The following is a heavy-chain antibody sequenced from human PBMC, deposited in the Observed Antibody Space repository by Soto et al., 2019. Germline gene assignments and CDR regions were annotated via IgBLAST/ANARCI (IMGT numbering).Heavy chain of an antibody. CDR1: GYTFTNYG. CDR3: AKSYYYGMDV. CDR2: ISAHTGNT. V-gene: IGHV1-18*01. J-gene: IGHJ6*02. Sequence: ASVKVSCKTSGYTFTNYGISWVRQAPGQGLEWMGWISAHTGNTNYAQKFQGRVTITRDTSASTAYMELSSLRSEDTAVYYCAKSYYYGMDVWGQGTTVTVS.